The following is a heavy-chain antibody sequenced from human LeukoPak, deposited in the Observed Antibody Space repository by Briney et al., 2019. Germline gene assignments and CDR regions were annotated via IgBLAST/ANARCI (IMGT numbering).Heavy chain of an antibody. V-gene: IGHV3-23*01. J-gene: IGHJ1*01. CDR1: GFIFSNYW. Sequence: GGSLRLSCAASGFIFSNYWMSWVRQAPGKGLEWVSAITGSGGTTYYADSVKGRFTISRDNSKNTLYLQMNSLRAEDTAVYYCANPDYYGSGSPRYFQHWGQGTLVTVSS. CDR3: ANPDYYGSGSPRYFQH. CDR2: ITGSGGTT. D-gene: IGHD3-10*01.